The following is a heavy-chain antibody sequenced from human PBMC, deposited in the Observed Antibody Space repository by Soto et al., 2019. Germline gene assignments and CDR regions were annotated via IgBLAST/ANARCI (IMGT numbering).Heavy chain of an antibody. CDR1: GGSISNYY. D-gene: IGHD3-10*01. V-gene: IGHV4-59*01. J-gene: IGHJ6*02. CDR3: ARGITDYYYYGMDV. CDR2: IYYSGST. Sequence: SETLSLTCTVSGGSISNYYWSWIRQPPGKGLEWIGYIYYSGSTNYNPSLKSRVTISVDTSKNQFSLKLNSVTAADTAVYYCARGITDYYYYGMDVWGQGTTVTVSS.